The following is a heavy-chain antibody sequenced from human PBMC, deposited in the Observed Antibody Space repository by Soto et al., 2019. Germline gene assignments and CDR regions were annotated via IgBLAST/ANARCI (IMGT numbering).Heavy chain of an antibody. V-gene: IGHV1-46*01. CDR3: ARVRADADVY. J-gene: IGHJ4*02. Sequence: QVQLMQSGAEVKRPGASVKISCKASGYTFINYNMNWVRQAPGQGLEWLGMISPSGERSAYAPKFRGRVTMTSDTSTSTVYMELNSLRSEDTAVYYCARVRADADVYWGQGTLVIVSS. CDR2: ISPSGERS. CDR1: GYTFINYN. D-gene: IGHD1-20*01.